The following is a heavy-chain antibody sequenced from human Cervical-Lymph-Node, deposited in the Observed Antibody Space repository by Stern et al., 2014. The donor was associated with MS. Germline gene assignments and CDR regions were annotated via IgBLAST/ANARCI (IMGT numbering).Heavy chain of an antibody. CDR2: ISRGSSYI. J-gene: IGHJ5*02. V-gene: IGHV3-21*01. CDR3: ARDCKLRYVDGPNWFDP. CDR1: GFTFSSYS. D-gene: IGHD3-9*01. Sequence: EVQLVESGGGLVKPGGSLRLSCAASGFTFSSYSMNWVRQAPGKGLESVSSISRGSSYISYADSVKGRFSISRDNPKNSLYLQMNSLRAEDTAVYYCARDCKLRYVDGPNWFDPWGQGTLVTVSS.